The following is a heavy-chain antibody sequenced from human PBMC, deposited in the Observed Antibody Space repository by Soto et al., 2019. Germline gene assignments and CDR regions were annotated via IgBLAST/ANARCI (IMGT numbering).Heavy chain of an antibody. D-gene: IGHD6-6*01. CDR2: ISYYNGNT. Sequence: ASVKCSFKASVYTFTSYVISWLRRAPLQGLDCIGWISYYNGNTNYAQNIQGRVTMTTDTSTSTAYMELRSLRSDDTAVYDCATVSFAYSSSPLNEYYGVDVGGHGTTVTVS. J-gene: IGHJ6*02. V-gene: IGHV1-18*01. CDR1: VYTFTSYV. CDR3: ATVSFAYSSSPLNEYYGVDV.